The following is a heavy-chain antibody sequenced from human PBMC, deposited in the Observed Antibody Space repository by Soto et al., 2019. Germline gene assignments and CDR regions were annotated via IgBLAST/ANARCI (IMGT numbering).Heavy chain of an antibody. D-gene: IGHD3-10*01. J-gene: IGHJ6*02. CDR3: ARMPYYYGSGSTRYYYGMDV. V-gene: IGHV2-70*01. CDR2: IDWDDDK. CDR1: GFSLSTSGMC. Sequence: SGPTLVNPTQTLTLTCTFSGFSLSTSGMCVSWIRQPPGKALEWLALIDWDDDKYYSTSLKTRLTISKDTSKNQVVLTMTNMDPVDTATYYCARMPYYYGSGSTRYYYGMDVWGQGTTVTVSS.